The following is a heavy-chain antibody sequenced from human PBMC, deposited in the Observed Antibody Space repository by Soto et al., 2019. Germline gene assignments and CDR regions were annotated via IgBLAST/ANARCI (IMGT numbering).Heavy chain of an antibody. CDR2: IHSSGTTL. CDR1: GFTFSNYY. V-gene: IGHV3-11*01. D-gene: IGHD2-2*01. CDR3: ARDPDTSSKIDY. J-gene: IGHJ4*02. Sequence: GGSLRLSCAASGFTFSNYYMSWVRQAPGKGLEWVSYIHSSGTTLYYADSVKGRFTISRDNATKSLYLQMNSLRAEDTAVYYCARDPDTSSKIDYWGQGTLVTVSS.